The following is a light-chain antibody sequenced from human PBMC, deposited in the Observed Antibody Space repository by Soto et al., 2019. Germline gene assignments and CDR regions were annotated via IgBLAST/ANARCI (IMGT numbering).Light chain of an antibody. CDR2: DAS. V-gene: IGKV3-11*01. Sequence: EIVLPQSPATLSLSPGEIDTLSCGASQSISSYLAWYQQKPGLAPRLLIYDASNRATGIPARFSGSGSGTDFTLTISSLQPEDFAVYYCQQRARLFTFGGGTKVDIK. CDR3: QQRARLFT. J-gene: IGKJ4*01. CDR1: QSISSY.